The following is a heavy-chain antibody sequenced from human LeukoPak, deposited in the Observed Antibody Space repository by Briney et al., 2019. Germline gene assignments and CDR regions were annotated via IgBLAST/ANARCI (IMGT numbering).Heavy chain of an antibody. CDR3: ARARIAVAVYFDY. J-gene: IGHJ4*02. V-gene: IGHV4-59*01. Sequence: SETLSLTCTVSGGSISSYYWSWIRQPPGKGPEWIGYIYYSGSTNYNPSLKSRVTISVDTSKNQFSLKLSSVTAADTAVYYCARARIAVAVYFDYWGQGTLVTVSS. CDR2: IYYSGST. CDR1: GGSISSYY. D-gene: IGHD6-19*01.